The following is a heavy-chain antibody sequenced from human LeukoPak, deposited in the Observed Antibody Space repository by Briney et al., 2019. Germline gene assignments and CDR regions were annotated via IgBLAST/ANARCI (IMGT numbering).Heavy chain of an antibody. CDR1: GYTFTDYY. Sequence: ASVKVPCKASGYTFTDYYIHWVRQAPGQGLEWVGIINPSFGSTTYAQSFQGRVAMTRDTSTSTVYMELSSLRSEDTAVYYCARELRSVETPRYNYFDYWGQGTLVTVSS. J-gene: IGHJ4*02. CDR2: INPSFGST. CDR3: ARELRSVETPRYNYFDY. D-gene: IGHD4-23*01. V-gene: IGHV1-46*01.